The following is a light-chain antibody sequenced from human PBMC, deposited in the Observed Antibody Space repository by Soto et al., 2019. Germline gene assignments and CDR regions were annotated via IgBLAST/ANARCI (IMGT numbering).Light chain of an antibody. CDR2: EVS. CDR1: SSDVGGYDF. J-gene: IGLJ1*01. V-gene: IGLV2-14*01. CDR3: CSYTSSSPFV. Sequence: QSALTQPASVSGSPGQSITISCTGTSSDVGGYDFVSWYQQHPGKAPKLIIFEVSNRPSGVSNRFSASKSGNTASLTISGLQAEDEADYYCCSYTSSSPFVFGTGTKVTVL.